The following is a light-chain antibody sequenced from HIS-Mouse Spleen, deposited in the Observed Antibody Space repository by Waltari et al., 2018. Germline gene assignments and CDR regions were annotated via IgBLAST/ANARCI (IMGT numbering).Light chain of an antibody. CDR2: EDS. V-gene: IGLV3-10*01. CDR1: ALPTKY. Sequence: SYELTQPPSVSVSPGQTARTTCSGAALPTKYASWYQQNSGQAPVLVIYEDSKRPSGIPERVSGSSSGTMATLTISGAQVEDEADYYCYSTDSSGNHRVFGGGTKLTVL. CDR3: YSTDSSGNHRV. J-gene: IGLJ2*01.